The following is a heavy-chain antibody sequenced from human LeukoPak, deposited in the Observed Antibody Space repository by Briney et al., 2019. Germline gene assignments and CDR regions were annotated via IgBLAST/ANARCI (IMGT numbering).Heavy chain of an antibody. CDR1: GGSINSYY. CDR3: ARLSIAALSSPDY. J-gene: IGHJ4*02. D-gene: IGHD6-6*01. Sequence: SETLSLTCTVSGGSINSYYWSWIRQSPGKGLEWIGYIYYSGSTNYNPSLKSRVTMSVDTSKNQFSLKLRSVTAADTAVYSCARLSIAALSSPDYWGQGTLVTVSS. V-gene: IGHV4-59*01. CDR2: IYYSGST.